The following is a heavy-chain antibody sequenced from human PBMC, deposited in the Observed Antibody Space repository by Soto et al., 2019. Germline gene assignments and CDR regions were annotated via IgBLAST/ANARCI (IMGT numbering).Heavy chain of an antibody. CDR2: ISGSGGST. CDR1: GFTFSSYA. D-gene: IGHD3-22*01. J-gene: IGHJ3*02. V-gene: IGHV3-23*01. Sequence: GGSLRLSCAASGFTFSSYAMSWVRQAPGKGLEWVSAISGSGGSTYYADSVKGRFTISRDNSKNTLYLQMNSLRAEDTAVYYCARDRITMIVVASDAFDIWGQGTMVTVSS. CDR3: ARDRITMIVVASDAFDI.